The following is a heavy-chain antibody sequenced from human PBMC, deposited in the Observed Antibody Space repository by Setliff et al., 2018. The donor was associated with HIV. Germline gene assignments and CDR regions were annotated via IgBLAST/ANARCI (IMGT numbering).Heavy chain of an antibody. CDR1: GGSIRSSSSY. D-gene: IGHD2-15*01. J-gene: IGHJ4*02. CDR3: ARVVDADSLDY. CDR2: IYYSGST. Sequence: PSETLSLTCTVSGGSIRSSSSYWGWIRQPPGEGLEWIGIIYYSGSTYYKPSLKSRVTISVDTSKNQFSLKLNSVNAADTAMYYCARVVDADSLDYWGQGTPVTVSS. V-gene: IGHV4-39*01.